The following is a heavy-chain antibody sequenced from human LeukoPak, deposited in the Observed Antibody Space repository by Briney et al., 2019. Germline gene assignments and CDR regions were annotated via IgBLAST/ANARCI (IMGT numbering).Heavy chain of an antibody. CDR3: AKDFRIGYSAHFDY. Sequence: GGSLRLSCAASGFTFSSYAMSWVRQAPGKGLEWVSAISGSGGSTYYADSVKGRFSISRDNSKNTLYLQMDSLRGEDTAVYYCAKDFRIGYSAHFDYWGQGALVIVSS. CDR1: GFTFSSYA. CDR2: ISGSGGST. J-gene: IGHJ4*02. D-gene: IGHD2-21*01. V-gene: IGHV3-23*01.